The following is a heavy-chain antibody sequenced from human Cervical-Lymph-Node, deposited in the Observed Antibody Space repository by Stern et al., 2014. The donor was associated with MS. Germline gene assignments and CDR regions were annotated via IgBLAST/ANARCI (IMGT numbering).Heavy chain of an antibody. CDR3: ARDGVDTAMPRS. Sequence: EVQLVESGGGLVKPGGSLRLSCVASGFTFSPYSMNWVRQAPGKGLEWVSSISGTTSNIYYADSVKGRFTISRDNAKNSLYLQMNSLRAEDTAVYYCARDGVDTAMPRSWGQGTLVTVSS. CDR2: ISGTTSNI. V-gene: IGHV3-21*01. D-gene: IGHD5-18*01. J-gene: IGHJ4*02. CDR1: GFTFSPYS.